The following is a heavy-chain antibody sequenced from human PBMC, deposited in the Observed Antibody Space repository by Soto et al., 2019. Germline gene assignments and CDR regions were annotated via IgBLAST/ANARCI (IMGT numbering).Heavy chain of an antibody. V-gene: IGHV3-7*02. D-gene: IGHD6-25*01. CDR1: GFTFSSRW. Sequence: EVRLVESGGGLVQPGGSLRLSCEASGFTFSSRWMTWVRQGPGKGLGWVANIHEDKNAKDYVDSVKGRFNISRDNAKNSLYLQMNSLRDEDTAVYYCATHDGPAAAGLVLDFWGQGALVIVSS. CDR3: ATHDGPAAAGLVLDF. CDR2: IHEDKNAK. J-gene: IGHJ4*02.